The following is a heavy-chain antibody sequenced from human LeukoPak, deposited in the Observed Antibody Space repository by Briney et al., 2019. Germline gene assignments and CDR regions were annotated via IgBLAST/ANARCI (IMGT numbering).Heavy chain of an antibody. CDR1: GGSFSGYY. CDR2: INHSGST. CDR3: ARRPGGYYYYYYMDV. V-gene: IGHV4-34*01. J-gene: IGHJ6*03. Sequence: SETLSLTCAVYGGSFSGYYWSWIRQPPGKGLEWIGEINHSGSTNYNPSLKSRVTISVDTSKNQFSLKLSSVTAADTAVYYCARRPGGYYYYYYMDVWGKGTTVTISS. D-gene: IGHD3-10*01.